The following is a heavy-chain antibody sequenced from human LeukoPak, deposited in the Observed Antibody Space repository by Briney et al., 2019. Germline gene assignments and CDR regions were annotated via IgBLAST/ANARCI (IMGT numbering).Heavy chain of an antibody. D-gene: IGHD3-22*01. J-gene: IGHJ4*02. CDR3: ARAPKYYYDSSGFQFDY. Sequence: GASVNVSCKASGYTFTRYAMHWVRQAPGQRLEWMGWINAGNGNTKYSQKFQGRVTITRDTSASTAYMELSSLRSEDTAVYYCARAPKYYYDSSGFQFDYWGQGTLVTVSS. CDR1: GYTFTRYA. V-gene: IGHV1-3*01. CDR2: INAGNGNT.